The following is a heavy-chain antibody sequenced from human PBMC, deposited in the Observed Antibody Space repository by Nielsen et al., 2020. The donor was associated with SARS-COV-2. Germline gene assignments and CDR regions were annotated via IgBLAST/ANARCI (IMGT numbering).Heavy chain of an antibody. D-gene: IGHD1-14*01. CDR3: ARGFRVTGFDY. V-gene: IGHV4-34*01. J-gene: IGHJ4*02. CDR1: GGSFSGYY. Sequence: SETLSLTCAVYGGSFSGYYWSWIRQPPGKGLEWIGEINHSGSTNCNPSLKSRVTISVDTSKNQFSLKLSSVTAADTAVYYCARGFRVTGFDYWGQGTLVTVSS. CDR2: INHSGST.